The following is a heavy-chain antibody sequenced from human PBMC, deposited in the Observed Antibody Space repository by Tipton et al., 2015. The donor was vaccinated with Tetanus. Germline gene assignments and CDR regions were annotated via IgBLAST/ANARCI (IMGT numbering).Heavy chain of an antibody. J-gene: IGHJ6*02. CDR1: GGSISSSSYY. CDR2: IYYSGST. Sequence: TLSLTCTVSGGSISSSSYYWGWIRQPPGKGLEWIGSIYYSGSTYYNPPLKSRVTISVDTSKNQFSLKLSSVTAADTAVYYCARHGVLVVRNYGMDVWGQGTTVTVSS. CDR3: ARHGVLVVRNYGMDV. V-gene: IGHV4-39*01. D-gene: IGHD2-15*01.